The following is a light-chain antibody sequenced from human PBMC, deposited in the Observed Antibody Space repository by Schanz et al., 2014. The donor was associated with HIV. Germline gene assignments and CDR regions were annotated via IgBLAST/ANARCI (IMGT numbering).Light chain of an antibody. J-gene: IGLJ3*02. CDR2: SNT. V-gene: IGLV1-44*01. Sequence: QSVLTQPPSASGTPGQRVTISCSGSSSNIGINTVNWYQQLPGTAPKVLIYSNTERPSGVPDRFSASKSGTSASLAISGLQSEDEADYYCQSYDSSLSSWVFGGGTKLTVL. CDR3: QSYDSSLSSWV. CDR1: SSNIGINT.